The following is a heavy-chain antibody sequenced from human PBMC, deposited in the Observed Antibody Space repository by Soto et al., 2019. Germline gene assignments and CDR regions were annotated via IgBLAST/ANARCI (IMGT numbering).Heavy chain of an antibody. V-gene: IGHV1-2*04. J-gene: IGHJ6*03. CDR3: ARGVGYCSSTSCYAPPLPHYYYMDV. Sequence: ASVKVSCKASGYTFTGYYMHWVRQAPGQGLEWMGWINPNSGGTNYAQKFQGWVTMTRDTSISTAYMELSRLRSDDTAVYYCARGVGYCSSTSCYAPPLPHYYYMDVWGKGTTVTVSS. D-gene: IGHD2-2*01. CDR2: INPNSGGT. CDR1: GYTFTGYY.